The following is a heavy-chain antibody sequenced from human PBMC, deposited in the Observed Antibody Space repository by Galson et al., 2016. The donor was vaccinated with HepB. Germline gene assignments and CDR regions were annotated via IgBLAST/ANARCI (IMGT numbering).Heavy chain of an antibody. V-gene: IGHV3-48*01. CDR3: ARDARAIFGGPNRFDP. D-gene: IGHD3-3*01. CDR1: GFAFSRYN. CDR2: ISATGTTI. J-gene: IGHJ5*02. Sequence: SLRLSCAASGFAFSRYNMNWVRHAPGKGLDWISFISATGTTIDYADFVEGRFTISRDNAKNSLYLQMNSLRAEDTAVYYCARDARAIFGGPNRFDPWGQGTLVTVSS.